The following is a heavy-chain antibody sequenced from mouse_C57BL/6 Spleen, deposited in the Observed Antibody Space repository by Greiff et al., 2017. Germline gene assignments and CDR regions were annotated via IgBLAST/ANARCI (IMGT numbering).Heavy chain of an antibody. V-gene: IGHV3-6*01. CDR2: ISYDGSN. Sequence: EVQLQESGPGLVKPSQSLSLTCSVTGYSITSGYYWNWIRQFPGNKLVWMGYISYDGSNNYNPSLKNRSSITRDTSKNQFFLKLNSVTTEDTATYYCARDYPDWYFDVWGTGTTVTVSS. CDR3: ARDYPDWYFDV. CDR1: GYSITSGYY. J-gene: IGHJ1*03.